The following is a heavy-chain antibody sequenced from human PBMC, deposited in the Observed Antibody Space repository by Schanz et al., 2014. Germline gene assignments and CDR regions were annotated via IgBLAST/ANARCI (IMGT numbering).Heavy chain of an antibody. Sequence: QVQLVQSGAEVKQPGASVKVSCKASGYTFTSYYMHWVRQAPGQGLEWMGKINPSSGTTRIAQNFQGRLTVTRDTSTSTVNMELSSLRSEDTAVYYYARGGFFDSTSFDSWGQGTLVTVSS. CDR3: ARGGFFDSTSFDS. D-gene: IGHD2-2*01. V-gene: IGHV1-46*03. CDR2: INPSSGTT. J-gene: IGHJ4*02. CDR1: GYTFTSYY.